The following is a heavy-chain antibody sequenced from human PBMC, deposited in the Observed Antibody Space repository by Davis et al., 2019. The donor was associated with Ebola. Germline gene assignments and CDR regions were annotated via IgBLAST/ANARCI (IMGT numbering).Heavy chain of an antibody. CDR2: ITPFNGNT. CDR3: AGDIVVVPAAPRGMDV. Sequence: SVKVSCKASGYTFTYRYLHWVRQAPGQALEWMGWITPFNGNTNYAQKFQDRVTITRDRSMSTAYMELSSLRSEDTAMYYCAGDIVVVPAAPRGMDVWGQGTTVTVSS. J-gene: IGHJ6*02. CDR1: GYTFTYRY. D-gene: IGHD2-2*01. V-gene: IGHV1-45*02.